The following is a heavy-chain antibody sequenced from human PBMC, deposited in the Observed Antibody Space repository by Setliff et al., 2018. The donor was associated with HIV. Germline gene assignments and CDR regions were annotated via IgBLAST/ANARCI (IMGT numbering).Heavy chain of an antibody. CDR3: ARLGAYCGGDCYDDAFDI. Sequence: GESLKISCQGSGYSFTSYWIGWVRQMPGKGLQYMGIIYPGDSDTRYSPSFQGQVTISADKSISTAYLQWSSLKASDTAMYYCARLGAYCGGDCYDDAFDIWGQGTMVTVSS. D-gene: IGHD2-21*02. V-gene: IGHV5-51*01. CDR2: IYPGDSDT. CDR1: GYSFTSYW. J-gene: IGHJ3*02.